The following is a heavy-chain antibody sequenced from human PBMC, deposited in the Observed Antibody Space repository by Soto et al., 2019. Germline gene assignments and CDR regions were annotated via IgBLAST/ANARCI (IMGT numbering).Heavy chain of an antibody. V-gene: IGHV1-2*04. D-gene: IGHD3-9*01. CDR1: GYTFTGYY. Sequence: ASVKVSCKASGYTFTGYYMHWVRQAPGQGLEWMGWINPNSGGTNYAQKFQGWVTMTRDTSISTAYMELSRLRSDDTAVYYCARGALFDDILTGSGPIDYWGQGTLVTVSS. CDR2: INPNSGGT. J-gene: IGHJ4*02. CDR3: ARGALFDDILTGSGPIDY.